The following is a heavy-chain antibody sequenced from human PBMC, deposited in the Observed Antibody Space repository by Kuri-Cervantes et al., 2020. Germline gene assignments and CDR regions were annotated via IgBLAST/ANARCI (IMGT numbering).Heavy chain of an antibody. CDR2: IYYSGST. CDR1: GGSISRYY. Sequence: SETLSLTCTVSGGSISRYYWSWIRQPPGKGLEWIGYIYYSGSTNSNPSLKSRVSIAIDMSTSQFSLSLSSVTAADTAVYYCARKKWVQSGDVFDIWGQGTMVTVSS. V-gene: IGHV4-59*01. CDR3: ARKKWVQSGDVFDI. D-gene: IGHD5-24*01. J-gene: IGHJ3*02.